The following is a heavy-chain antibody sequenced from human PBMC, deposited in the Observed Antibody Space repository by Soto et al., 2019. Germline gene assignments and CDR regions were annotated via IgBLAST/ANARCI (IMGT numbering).Heavy chain of an antibody. V-gene: IGHV1-69*13. Sequence: GASVKVSCKASGGTFSNHVISWVRQAPGQGLEWMGGIIPLFGRANYAQKFQGRVTITADESTSTAYMELSSLRSEDTAVYYCARDGTLYDTSAYYYLYWGQGTLVTVS. D-gene: IGHD3-22*01. CDR2: IIPLFGRA. CDR1: GGTFSNHV. CDR3: ARDGTLYDTSAYYYLY. J-gene: IGHJ4*02.